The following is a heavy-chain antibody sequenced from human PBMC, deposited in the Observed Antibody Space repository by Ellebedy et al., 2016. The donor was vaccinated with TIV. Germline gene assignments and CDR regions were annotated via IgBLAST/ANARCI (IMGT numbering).Heavy chain of an antibody. CDR3: ARHGQRLNQWLRPYDQ. CDR1: GGSISSSSYY. CDR2: VYYTGTT. J-gene: IGHJ4*02. D-gene: IGHD3-22*01. Sequence: MPSETLSLTCTVSGGSISSSSYYWGWIRQPPGNGLEWIGSVYYTGTTYYSPSLKSRVTISVDPSRNQFSLKLTSVTAADTAVYFCARHGQRLNQWLRPYDQWGQGTLVTVSS. V-gene: IGHV4-39*01.